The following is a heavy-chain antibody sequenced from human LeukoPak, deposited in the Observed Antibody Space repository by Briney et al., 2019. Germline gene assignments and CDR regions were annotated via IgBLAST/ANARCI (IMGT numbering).Heavy chain of an antibody. Sequence: GGSLRLSCAASGFTFSSYSMNWVRQAPGKGLEWVSYISSSSTIYYADSVKGRFTISRDNAKNSLYLQMNSLRAEDTAVYYCARVHRYYGSGSSYFDYWGQGTLVTVSS. J-gene: IGHJ4*02. CDR3: ARVHRYYGSGSSYFDY. V-gene: IGHV3-48*01. CDR1: GFTFSSYS. D-gene: IGHD3-10*01. CDR2: ISSSSTI.